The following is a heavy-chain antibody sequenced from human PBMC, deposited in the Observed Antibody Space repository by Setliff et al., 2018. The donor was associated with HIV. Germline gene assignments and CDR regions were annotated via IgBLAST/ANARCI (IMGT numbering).Heavy chain of an antibody. D-gene: IGHD3-22*01. CDR1: GGSFSGYY. V-gene: IGHV4-34*01. CDR3: ASGEPYYYDSTGYSGNYFDY. J-gene: IGHJ4*02. CDR2: IHHSGST. Sequence: SETLSLTCAVYGGSFSGYYWSWVRQPPGKGLEWIGEIHHSGSTNNNPSLKSRVTISLAASKNQFSLKLASVTAADTAVYYCASGEPYYYDSTGYSGNYFDYWGQGTLVTVSS.